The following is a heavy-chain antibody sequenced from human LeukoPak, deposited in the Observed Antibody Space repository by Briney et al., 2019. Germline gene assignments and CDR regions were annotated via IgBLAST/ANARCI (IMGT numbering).Heavy chain of an antibody. CDR3: AKSGSYLRVDWLDP. D-gene: IGHD1-26*01. J-gene: IGHJ5*02. V-gene: IGHV3-9*01. CDR2: ISWNSGSI. CDR1: GFTFDDYG. Sequence: GGSLRLSCAASGFTFDDYGMSWVRQAPGKGLEWVSGISWNSGSIDYADSVKGRFTISRDNAKNSLYLQMNSLTTEDTALYYCAKSGSYLRVDWLDPWGQGTLVTVSS.